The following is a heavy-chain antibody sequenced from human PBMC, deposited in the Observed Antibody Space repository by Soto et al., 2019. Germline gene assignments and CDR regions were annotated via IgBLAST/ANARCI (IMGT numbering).Heavy chain of an antibody. J-gene: IGHJ6*02. CDR3: TTSLELPLGTDV. CDR1: GYTLTELL. Sequence: GASVKVSCKVSGYTLTELLMHWVRQAPGKGLEWMGSFDPEDGETIYTQTFQGRLTLTGDTSTDTAHMELSRLRSEDTAVYYCTTSLELPLGTDVWGQGTTVTVSS. V-gene: IGHV1-24*01. CDR2: FDPEDGET. D-gene: IGHD1-7*01.